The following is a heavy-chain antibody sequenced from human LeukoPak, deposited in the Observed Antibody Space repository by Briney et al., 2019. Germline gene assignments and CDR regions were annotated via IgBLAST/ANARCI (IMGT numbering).Heavy chain of an antibody. Sequence: PSETLSLTCTVSGGSISGGGYYWAWIRQHPGQGLEWIGYIYYSGSTDYNPSLKSRLTISVDASKNQFSLKLSSVTAADTAVYYCARERPRSSLDSWGQGTLVTVSS. CDR2: IYYSGST. V-gene: IGHV4-31*03. CDR3: ARERPRSSLDS. D-gene: IGHD6-19*01. CDR1: GGSISGGGYY. J-gene: IGHJ4*02.